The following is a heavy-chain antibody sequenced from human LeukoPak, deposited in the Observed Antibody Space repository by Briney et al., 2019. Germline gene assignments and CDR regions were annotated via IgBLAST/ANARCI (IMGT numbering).Heavy chain of an antibody. J-gene: IGHJ4*02. V-gene: IGHV4-34*01. CDR2: INHSGST. CDR1: GGSFSGYY. CDR3: ARARTFHRPPRPYDSSGYCHFDY. D-gene: IGHD3-22*01. Sequence: SETLSLTCAVYGGSFSGYYWSWIRQPPGKGLEWIGEINHSGSTNYNPSLKSRVTISVDTSKNQFSLKLSSVTAADTAVYYCARARTFHRPPRPYDSSGYCHFDYWGQGTLVTVSS.